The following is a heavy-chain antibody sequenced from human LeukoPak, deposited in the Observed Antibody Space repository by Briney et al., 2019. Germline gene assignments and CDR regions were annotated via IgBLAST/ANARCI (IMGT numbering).Heavy chain of an antibody. Sequence: GESLKISCKGSGYSFTSYWIGWVRQMPGKGLEWLGIIYPGDSDTRYSPSFQGQVTISADKSISTAYLQWSSLKASDTAMYYCARIPAAYYYYYYMDVWGKGTTVTVSS. CDR3: ARIPAAYYYYYYMDV. J-gene: IGHJ6*03. V-gene: IGHV5-51*01. CDR1: GYSFTSYW. CDR2: IYPGDSDT. D-gene: IGHD2-2*01.